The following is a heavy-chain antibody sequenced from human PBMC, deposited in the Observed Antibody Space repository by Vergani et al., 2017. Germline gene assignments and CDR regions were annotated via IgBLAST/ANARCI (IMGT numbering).Heavy chain of an antibody. Sequence: QVQLQQWGAGLLKPSETLSLTCAVYGGSFSGYYWSWIRQPPGKGLEWIGEINHSGSTNYNPSLKSRVTISVDTSKNQFSLKLSSVTAADTAVYYCARGGRYGSRYFDLWGQGTLVTVSS. V-gene: IGHV4-34*01. CDR2: INHSGST. D-gene: IGHD4-17*01. CDR1: GGSFSGYY. CDR3: ARGGRYGSRYFDL. J-gene: IGHJ5*02.